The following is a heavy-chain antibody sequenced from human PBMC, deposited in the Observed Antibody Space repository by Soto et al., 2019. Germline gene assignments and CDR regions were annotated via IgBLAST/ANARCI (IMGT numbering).Heavy chain of an antibody. CDR2: ISSSGSTI. CDR3: ARLDGNDYDSSGYYYYYYGMDV. CDR1: GFTFSDYY. D-gene: IGHD3-22*01. Sequence: QVQLAESGGGLVKPGGSLRLSCAASGFTFSDYYMSWIRQAPGKGLEWVSYISSSGSTIYYADSVKGRFTISRDNAKNSLYLQMNSLRAEDTAVYYCARLDGNDYDSSGYYYYYYGMDVWGQGTTVTVSS. J-gene: IGHJ6*02. V-gene: IGHV3-11*01.